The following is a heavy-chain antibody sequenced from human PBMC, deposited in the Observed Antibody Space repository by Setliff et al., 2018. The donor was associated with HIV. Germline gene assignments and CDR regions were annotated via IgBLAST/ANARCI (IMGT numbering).Heavy chain of an antibody. CDR3: VRGPQWRVQKGQVYYFDY. V-gene: IGHV4-59*08. Sequence: SETLSLTCIVSGGSIRSYYWSWIRQPPGKGLEWIGYIYYSGSTNYNASLKSRVTISVDTSKNQVSLKLNSMTAADTAVYFCVRGPQWRVQKGQVYYFDYWGQGTLVTVSS. CDR2: IYYSGST. J-gene: IGHJ4*02. D-gene: IGHD6-19*01. CDR1: GGSIRSYY.